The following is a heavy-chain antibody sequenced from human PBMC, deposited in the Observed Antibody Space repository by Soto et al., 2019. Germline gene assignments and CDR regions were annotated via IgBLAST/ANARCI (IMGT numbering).Heavy chain of an antibody. D-gene: IGHD3-10*01. CDR2: IYSGGST. CDR1: GFSVSNSY. Sequence: EVQLVESGGGLIQPGGSLTLSCVASGFSVSNSYMSWVRQAPGKGLEWVSVIYSGGSTDYADSVKGRFTISRDNSKNTVYLQVNSLRGEDTAVYYCARVGKPMVIGNYFDYWGQGTLVTVSS. J-gene: IGHJ4*02. CDR3: ARVGKPMVIGNYFDY. V-gene: IGHV3-53*01.